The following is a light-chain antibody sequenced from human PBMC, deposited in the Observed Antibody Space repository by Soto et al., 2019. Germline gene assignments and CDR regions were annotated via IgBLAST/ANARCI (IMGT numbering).Light chain of an antibody. CDR3: KKYDSSPLT. Sequence: EIVLTQSPGTLSLSPGERATLSCRASQSVSSSYLAWYQQKPGQAPRLLIYGASSRATGIPDRFSGSGSGKDFTLPISRLEPEDFAVYYCKKYDSSPLTFGGGTKVEIK. CDR2: GAS. CDR1: QSVSSSY. V-gene: IGKV3-20*01. J-gene: IGKJ4*01.